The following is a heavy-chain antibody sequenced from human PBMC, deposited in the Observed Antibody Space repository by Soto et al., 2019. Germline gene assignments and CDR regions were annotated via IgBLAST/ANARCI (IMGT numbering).Heavy chain of an antibody. CDR1: GFTVSSNY. V-gene: IGHV3-66*01. J-gene: IGHJ6*03. Sequence: GGSLRLSCAASGFTVSSNYMSWVRQAPWKGLEWVSVIYSGGSTYYADSVKGRFTISRDNSKNTLYLQMNSLRAEDTAVYYCARDNDFSSSADYYYYYMDVWGKGTTVTVSS. D-gene: IGHD6-6*01. CDR2: IYSGGST. CDR3: ARDNDFSSSADYYYYYMDV.